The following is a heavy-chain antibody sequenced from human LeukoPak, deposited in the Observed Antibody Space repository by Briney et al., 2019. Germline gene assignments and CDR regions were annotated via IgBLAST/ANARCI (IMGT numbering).Heavy chain of an antibody. D-gene: IGHD3-22*01. CDR2: IYSDDRI. Sequence: GGSLRLSCAASGLTVSSSYMSWVRQAPGKGLGWVSIIYSDDRIFYADSLKGRFTISRDNSKNTLYLQMNSLRAEDTAVYYCASHYYDSRGYYCFDFWGQGTLVTVSS. CDR3: ASHYYDSRGYYCFDF. J-gene: IGHJ4*02. V-gene: IGHV3-53*01. CDR1: GLTVSSSY.